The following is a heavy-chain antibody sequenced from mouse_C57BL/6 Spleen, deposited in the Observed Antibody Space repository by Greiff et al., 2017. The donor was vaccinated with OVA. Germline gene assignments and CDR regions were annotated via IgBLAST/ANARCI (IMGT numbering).Heavy chain of an antibody. J-gene: IGHJ3*01. Sequence: QVQLQQPGAELVKPGASVKLSCKASGYTFTSYWMQWVTQRPGQGLEWIGEIYPSDSSPNYNQKFKGKATLTVDTSSSTAYMQLRRQASEDSAVYCSARGGGLRRENGFACWGKGTLVTVAA. CDR3: ARGGGLRRENGFAC. V-gene: IGHV1-50*01. D-gene: IGHD2-2*01. CDR1: GYTFTSYW. CDR2: IYPSDSSP.